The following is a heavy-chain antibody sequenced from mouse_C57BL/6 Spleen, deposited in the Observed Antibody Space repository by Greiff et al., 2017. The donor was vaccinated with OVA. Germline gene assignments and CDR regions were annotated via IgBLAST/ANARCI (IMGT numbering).Heavy chain of an antibody. V-gene: IGHV1-52*01. D-gene: IGHD3-2*02. CDR3: AREDSSGYPFAY. CDR2: IDPSDSET. J-gene: IGHJ3*01. Sequence: KQSCKASGYTFTSYWMHWVKQRPIQGLEWIGNIDPSDSETHYNQKFKDKATLTVDKSSSTAYMQLSSLTSEDSAVYYCAREDSSGYPFAYWGQGTLVTVSA. CDR1: GYTFTSYW.